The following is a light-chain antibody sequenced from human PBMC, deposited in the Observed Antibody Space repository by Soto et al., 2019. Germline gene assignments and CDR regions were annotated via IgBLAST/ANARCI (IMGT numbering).Light chain of an antibody. CDR3: QQYNSYSWT. CDR1: QSISSW. Sequence: DIQMTQSPSHLPASVGDRVTITCRASQSISSWLAWYQQKKGKAPKXXIYDASSLESGVPSRFSGSGYGTEFNLTISSLQPDDFATYYCQQYNSYSWTFGQGTKVDIK. V-gene: IGKV1-5*01. CDR2: DAS. J-gene: IGKJ1*01.